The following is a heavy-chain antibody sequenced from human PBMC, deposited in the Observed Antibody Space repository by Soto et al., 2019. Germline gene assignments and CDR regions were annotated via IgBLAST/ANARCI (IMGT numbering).Heavy chain of an antibody. J-gene: IGHJ6*02. CDR2: IWYDGSNK. Sequence: QVQLVESGGGVVQPGRSLRLSCAASGFTFSSYGMHWVGQAPGKGLEWVAVIWYDGSNKYYADSVKGRFTISRDNSKNTLYLQMNSLRAEDTAVYYCAREPKVRSYYYGMDVWGQGTTVTVSS. CDR1: GFTFSSYG. CDR3: AREPKVRSYYYGMDV. V-gene: IGHV3-33*01. D-gene: IGHD3-10*01.